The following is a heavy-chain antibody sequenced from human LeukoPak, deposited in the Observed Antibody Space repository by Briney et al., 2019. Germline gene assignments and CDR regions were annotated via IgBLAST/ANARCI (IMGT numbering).Heavy chain of an antibody. CDR3: ARSIAARRGLRDY. V-gene: IGHV4-34*01. Sequence: PSETLSLTCAVYGASFSGYYWNWIRQPPGKGLEWIGEINHSGITNYNPSLKSRVTISVDTSKNHFSLKLSSVAAADTAVYYCARSIAARRGLRDYWGQGILVTVSS. J-gene: IGHJ4*02. CDR2: INHSGIT. D-gene: IGHD6-6*01. CDR1: GASFSGYY.